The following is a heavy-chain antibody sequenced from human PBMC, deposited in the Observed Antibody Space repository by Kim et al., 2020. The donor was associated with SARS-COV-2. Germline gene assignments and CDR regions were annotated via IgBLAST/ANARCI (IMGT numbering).Heavy chain of an antibody. V-gene: IGHV4-39*01. Sequence: SETLSLTCTVSGGSISSSSYYWGWIRQPPGKGLEWIGSIYYSGSTYYNPSLKSRVTISVDTSKNQFSLKLSSVTAADTAVYYCARTTVEWFDPWGQGTLVTVSS. J-gene: IGHJ5*02. CDR2: IYYSGST. CDR1: GGSISSSSYY. CDR3: ARTTVEWFDP. D-gene: IGHD4-17*01.